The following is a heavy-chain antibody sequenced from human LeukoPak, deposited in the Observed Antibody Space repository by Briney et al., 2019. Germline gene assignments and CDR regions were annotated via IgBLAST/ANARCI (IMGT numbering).Heavy chain of an antibody. Sequence: GTSVKVSCKASGFTFTSSAVQWVRQARGQRLEWIGWIVVGSGNTNYAQKFQGRVTMTRDTSTSTVYMELIKLTSEDTAVYYCAREIGGHVFDIWGQGTMVTVSS. CDR2: IVVGSGNT. D-gene: IGHD4-23*01. CDR3: AREIGGHVFDI. CDR1: GFTFTSSA. J-gene: IGHJ3*02. V-gene: IGHV1-58*01.